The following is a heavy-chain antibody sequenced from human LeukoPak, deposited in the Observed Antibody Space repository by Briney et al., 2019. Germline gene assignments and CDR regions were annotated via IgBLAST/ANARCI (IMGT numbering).Heavy chain of an antibody. V-gene: IGHV3-23*01. J-gene: IGHJ4*02. CDR3: AKSRQGGVPAAMRIFDY. D-gene: IGHD2-2*01. CDR2: ISGSGGST. Sequence: PGGSLRLSCAASGFTFSSYAMSWVRQAPGKGLEWVSAISGSGGSTYYADSVKGRFTISRDNSKNTLYLQMNGLRAEDTAVYYCAKSRQGGVPAAMRIFDYWGQGTLVTVSS. CDR1: GFTFSSYA.